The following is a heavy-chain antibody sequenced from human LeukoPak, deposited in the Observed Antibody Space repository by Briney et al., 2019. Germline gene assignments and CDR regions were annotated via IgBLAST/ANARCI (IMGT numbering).Heavy chain of an antibody. V-gene: IGHV4-31*03. Sequence: SQTLSLTCTVSGGSIRSGGYYWSWIRQHPGKGLEWIGYIYYSGSTYYNPSLKSRVTISVDTSKNQFSLKLSSVTAADTAVYYCVRSRVRGVGWFDPWGQGTLVTVSS. D-gene: IGHD3-10*01. CDR2: IYYSGST. CDR3: VRSRVRGVGWFDP. J-gene: IGHJ5*02. CDR1: GGSIRSGGYY.